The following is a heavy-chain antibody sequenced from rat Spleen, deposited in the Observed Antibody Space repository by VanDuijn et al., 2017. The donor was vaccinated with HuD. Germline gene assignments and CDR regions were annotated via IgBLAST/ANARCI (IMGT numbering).Heavy chain of an antibody. J-gene: IGHJ4*01. D-gene: IGHD1-4*01. CDR1: GLSLTSYG. CDR2: IWSGGST. CDR3: ARFNYPDYYVMDA. Sequence: QVQLKESGPGLVQPSQTLSLTCTVSGLSLTSYGVSWVRQPPGKGLAWIGAIWSGGSTDYNSALKSRLSISRDTSKSQVLLKMNSLQTEDTAMYFCARFNYPDYYVMDAWGQGASVTVSS. V-gene: IGHV2-16*01.